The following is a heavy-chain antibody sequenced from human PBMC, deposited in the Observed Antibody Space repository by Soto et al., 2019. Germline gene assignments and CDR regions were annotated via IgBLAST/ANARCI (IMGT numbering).Heavy chain of an antibody. J-gene: IGHJ4*02. Sequence: EVQLLESGGGLVQPGGSLRLSCAASGFTFSRYAMWWVRQAPVKGLERVSAISGSGDSTYYADSVKGRFTISRDNSKNTLYLQMNSLRAEDTAVYYCARLGSGSYYDYWGQGTLVTVSS. D-gene: IGHD1-26*01. V-gene: IGHV3-23*01. CDR3: ARLGSGSYYDY. CDR2: ISGSGDST. CDR1: GFTFSRYA.